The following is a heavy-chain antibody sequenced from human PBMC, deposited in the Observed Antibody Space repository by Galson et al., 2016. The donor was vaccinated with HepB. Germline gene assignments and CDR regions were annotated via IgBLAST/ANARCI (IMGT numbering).Heavy chain of an antibody. V-gene: IGHV2-5*02. CDR3: AHSTYGSGSYLGVDCFDP. J-gene: IGHJ5*02. Sequence: PALVKPTQTLTLTCTFSGFSLTTDGVGVGWIRQPPGEALEWLALIYWDDDKRYSPSLKRRLTITKDTSKNQVVLTMTNMDPVDKATYYCAHSTYGSGSYLGVDCFDPWGQGTLVTVSS. CDR1: GFSLTTDGVG. CDR2: IYWDDDK. D-gene: IGHD3-10*01.